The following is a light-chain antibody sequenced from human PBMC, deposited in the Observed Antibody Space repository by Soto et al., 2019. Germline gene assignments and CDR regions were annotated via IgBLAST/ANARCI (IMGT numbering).Light chain of an antibody. CDR2: DAS. J-gene: IGKJ1*01. V-gene: IGKV1-5*01. CDR1: QSISSW. CDR3: QQYNSYST. Sequence: DIQMTQSPSTLSASVGDRVTITCRASQSISSWLAWYQQKPGKAPKLLIYDASSLESGVPSRFSGSGSGTEFTRTSSCQQHAEFATYYCQQYNSYSTFGQGIKVESK.